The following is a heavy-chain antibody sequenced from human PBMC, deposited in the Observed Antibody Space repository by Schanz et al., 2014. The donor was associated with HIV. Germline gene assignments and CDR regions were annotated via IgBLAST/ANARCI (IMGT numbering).Heavy chain of an antibody. CDR1: GGSISSGGHY. CDR3: ARGEGYYYDSSGFPLASGMDV. V-gene: IGHV4-31*03. D-gene: IGHD3-22*01. CDR2: IYYSGNT. Sequence: QVQLQESGPGLVKPSQTLSLTCTVSGGSISSGGHYWSWIRQHPGKGLEWIGYIYYSGNTYYNPSLKSRLTISVDTSENHFSLKLSSATVADTAVYYCARGEGYYYDSSGFPLASGMDVWGQGTTVTVSS. J-gene: IGHJ6*02.